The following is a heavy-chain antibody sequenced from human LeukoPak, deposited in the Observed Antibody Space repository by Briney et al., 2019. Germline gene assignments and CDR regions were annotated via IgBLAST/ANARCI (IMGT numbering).Heavy chain of an antibody. CDR2: INAGNGNT. Sequence: GASVKVSCKASGYTFTSYAMHWVRQAPGQRLEWMGWINAGNGNTKCSQKFQGRVTITRDTSASTAYMELSSLRSEDTAVYYCAREEQLVELGYWGQGTLVTVSS. CDR1: GYTFTSYA. D-gene: IGHD6-6*01. CDR3: AREEQLVELGY. J-gene: IGHJ4*02. V-gene: IGHV1-3*01.